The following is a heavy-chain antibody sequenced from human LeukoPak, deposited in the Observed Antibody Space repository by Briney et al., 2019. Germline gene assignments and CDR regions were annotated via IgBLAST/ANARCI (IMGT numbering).Heavy chain of an antibody. Sequence: PGGSLRLSCAASGFTFGIYWMSWVRQAPGKGLEWVANMKQDGSEKYYVDSVKGRFTISRDNAKNSLYLQMNSLRVEDTAVYYCARSLAAGFDIWGQGTMVTVSS. D-gene: IGHD6-25*01. CDR2: MKQDGSEK. CDR3: ARSLAAGFDI. CDR1: GFTFGIYW. J-gene: IGHJ3*02. V-gene: IGHV3-7*04.